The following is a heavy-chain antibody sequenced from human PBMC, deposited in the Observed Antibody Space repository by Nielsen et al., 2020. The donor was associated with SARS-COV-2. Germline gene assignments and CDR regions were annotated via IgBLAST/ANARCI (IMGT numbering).Heavy chain of an antibody. CDR1: GFTVSSNF. CDR3: AKAGPDFDY. CDR2: IYSGDST. J-gene: IGHJ4*02. Sequence: GGSLRLSCAASGFTVSSNFMTWVRQAPGKGLEWVSVIYSGDSTYYADSVKGRFTISRDNAKNSLYLQMNSLRAEDTALYYCAKAGPDFDYWGQGTLVTVSS. V-gene: IGHV3-53*05.